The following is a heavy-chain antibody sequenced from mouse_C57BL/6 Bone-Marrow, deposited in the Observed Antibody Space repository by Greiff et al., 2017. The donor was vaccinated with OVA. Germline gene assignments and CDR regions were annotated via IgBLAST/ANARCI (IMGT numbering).Heavy chain of an antibody. V-gene: IGHV1-72*01. J-gene: IGHJ4*01. CDR1: GYTFTSYW. D-gene: IGHD1-1*01. CDR2: IDPNSGGT. CDR3: ASASGYGSSYAMDY. Sequence: QVQLQQPGAELVKPGASVKLSCKASGYTFTSYWMHWVKQRPGRGLEWIGRIDPNSGGTKYNEKFKSKATLTVDKHSSTAYMQLSGLTSKDSAVYYCASASGYGSSYAMDYWGQGTSVTVSS.